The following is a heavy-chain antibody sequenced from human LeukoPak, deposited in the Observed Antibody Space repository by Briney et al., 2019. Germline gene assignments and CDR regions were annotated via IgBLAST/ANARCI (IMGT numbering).Heavy chain of an antibody. V-gene: IGHV3-66*01. J-gene: IGHJ4*02. CDR2: IYSGGST. D-gene: IGHD5-24*01. CDR3: ATNGYNSLFDY. CDR1: GGSISSTNW. Sequence: ETLSLTCGVSGGSISSTNWWSWVRQPPGQGLEWVSVIYSGGSTYYADSVKGRFTISRDNSKNTLYLQMNSLRAEDTAVYYCATNGYNSLFDYWGQGTLVTVSS.